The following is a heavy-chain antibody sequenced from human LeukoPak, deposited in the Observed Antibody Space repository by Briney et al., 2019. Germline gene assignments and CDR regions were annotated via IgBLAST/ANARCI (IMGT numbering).Heavy chain of an antibody. J-gene: IGHJ4*02. CDR3: TRSAGRSDLSRTFDL. Sequence: PSETLSLTCNVSGGSISRSTYFWGWIRQPPGKGLEWIGSVYYSGSTYYNPSLNSRVTISVDTSKNQFSLKLTSVTAADTAVYSCTRSAGRSDLSRTFDLWGQGTLVTVSS. CDR1: GGSISRSTYF. CDR2: VYYSGST. D-gene: IGHD1-14*01. V-gene: IGHV4-39*01.